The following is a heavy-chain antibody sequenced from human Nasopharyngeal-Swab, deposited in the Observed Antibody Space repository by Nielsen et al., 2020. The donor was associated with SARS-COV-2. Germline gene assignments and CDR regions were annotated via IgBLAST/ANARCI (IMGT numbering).Heavy chain of an antibody. J-gene: IGHJ4*02. V-gene: IGHV3-43*01. CDR1: GFSFDDYT. CDR3: AKDSYSSGWIDY. Sequence: ESLKISCAASGFSFDDYTMHWVRQAPGKGLEWVSLISWDGGNTYYADSVRGRFTISRDNSKNSLYLQMNSLRTEDTALYYCAKDSYSSGWIDYWGQGTLVTVSS. D-gene: IGHD6-19*01. CDR2: ISWDGGNT.